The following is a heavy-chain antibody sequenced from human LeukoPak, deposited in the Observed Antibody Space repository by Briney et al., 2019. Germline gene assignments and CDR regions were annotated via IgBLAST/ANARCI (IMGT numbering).Heavy chain of an antibody. CDR2: ISSNGGST. V-gene: IGHV3-64*01. J-gene: IGHJ4*02. D-gene: IGHD3-22*01. CDR1: GFTFSIYA. Sequence: PGGSLRLSCAVSGFTFSIYAMHWVRQAPGKGLEYVSAISSNGGSTYYANSVKGRFTISRDNSKNTLYLQMGSLRAEDMAVYYCARAKYYDSSGYYQGFFDYWGQGTLVTVSS. CDR3: ARAKYYDSSGYYQGFFDY.